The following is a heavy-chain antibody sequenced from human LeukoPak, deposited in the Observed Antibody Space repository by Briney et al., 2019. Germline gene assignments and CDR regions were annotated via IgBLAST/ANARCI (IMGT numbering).Heavy chain of an antibody. J-gene: IGHJ3*02. V-gene: IGHV4-34*01. CDR2: INHSGST. CDR3: ARAHVLLWFGKPLPDAFDI. Sequence: SETLSLTCAVYGGSFSGYYWSWIRQPPGKGLEWIGEINHSGSTNYNPSLKSRVTISVDTSKNQFSLKLSSVTAADTAVYYCARAHVLLWFGKPLPDAFDIWGQGTMVTVSS. D-gene: IGHD3-10*01. CDR1: GGSFSGYY.